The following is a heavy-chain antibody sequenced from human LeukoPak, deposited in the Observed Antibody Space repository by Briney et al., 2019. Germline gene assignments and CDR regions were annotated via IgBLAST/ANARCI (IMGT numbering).Heavy chain of an antibody. CDR1: GGSLFGYR. V-gene: IGHV4-34*01. CDR3: ARGRDFDL. J-gene: IGHJ2*01. CDR2: ISQSGST. Sequence: SETLSLTCDVFGGSLFGYRWTWIRQPPGKGLEWIGEISQSGSTSYNPSLKSRVSMSVGTSDNQFSLNLNSVTAADTAMYYCARGRDFDLWGRGTLVTVSS.